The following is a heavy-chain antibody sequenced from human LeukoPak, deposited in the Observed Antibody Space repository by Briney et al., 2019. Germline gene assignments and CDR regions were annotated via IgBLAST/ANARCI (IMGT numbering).Heavy chain of an antibody. V-gene: IGHV3-48*01. J-gene: IGHJ4*02. CDR2: VSGSGSTV. CDR3: VRQFAS. CDR1: GFTFSDHI. Sequence: GGSLRLSCAASGFTFSDHIMNWVRQLPGKRLEWVAYVSGSGSTVYYADSVKGRLTISRDNGKSSLYLQMNSLRVEDTALYYCVRQFASWGQGTLVTVSS.